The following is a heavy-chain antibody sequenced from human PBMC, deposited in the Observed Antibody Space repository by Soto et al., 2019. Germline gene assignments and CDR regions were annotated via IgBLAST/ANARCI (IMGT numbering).Heavy chain of an antibody. J-gene: IGHJ6*03. V-gene: IGHV4-59*01. CDR3: ARIDYPDSVDFYYHMDV. Sequence: SETLSLTCTVSGGSISSYYWSWIRQPPGKGLEWIGYIYYSGSTNYNPSLKSRVTISVDTSKNQFSLKLSSVTAADTAVYYCARIDYPDSVDFYYHMDVWGTGTTVTVSS. D-gene: IGHD3-10*01. CDR2: IYYSGST. CDR1: GGSISSYY.